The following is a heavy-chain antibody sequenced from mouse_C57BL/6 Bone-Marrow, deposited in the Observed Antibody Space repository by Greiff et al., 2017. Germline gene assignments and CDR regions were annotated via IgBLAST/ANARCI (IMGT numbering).Heavy chain of an antibody. CDR1: GYTFTGYW. J-gene: IGHJ3*01. D-gene: IGHD1-1*01. V-gene: IGHV1-9*01. Sequence: QVQLQQSGAELMKPGASVKLSCKATGYTFTGYWIEWVKQRPGHGLEWIGEILPGSGSTNYNEKFKGKATFTADTSSNTAYMQLSRLTTEDSAIYYCARLSPVYYYGSSYDGFAYWGQGTLVTVSA. CDR3: ARLSPVYYYGSSYDGFAY. CDR2: ILPGSGST.